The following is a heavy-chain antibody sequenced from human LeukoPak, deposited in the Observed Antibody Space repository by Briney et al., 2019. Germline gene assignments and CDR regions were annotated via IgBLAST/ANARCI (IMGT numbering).Heavy chain of an antibody. CDR1: GFMFSSNW. CDR3: AKEGRSLQTY. Sequence: GGSLRLSCAASGFMFSSNWMSWVRLAPGKGLEWVPNIKEDGTETYYVDSVKGRFTISRDNAKNSLYLQMNSLRVEDTAVYYCAKEGRSLQTYWGQGTLVTVSS. CDR2: IKEDGTET. V-gene: IGHV3-7*03. D-gene: IGHD5-24*01. J-gene: IGHJ4*02.